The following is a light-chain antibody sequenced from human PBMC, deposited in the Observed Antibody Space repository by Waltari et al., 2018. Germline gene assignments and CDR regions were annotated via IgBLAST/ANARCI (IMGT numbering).Light chain of an antibody. J-gene: IGKJ4*01. V-gene: IGKV1-12*01. CDR2: DAS. Sequence: DIQMTQSPSSVSASVGDRVTITCRASRDISRWLAWYQQKPGKAPKFLIYDASTLQSGVPSRFSGSGSGREFTLTITSLQPEDFSTYYCQQGNDFPLTFGGGTKVEMK. CDR3: QQGNDFPLT. CDR1: RDISRW.